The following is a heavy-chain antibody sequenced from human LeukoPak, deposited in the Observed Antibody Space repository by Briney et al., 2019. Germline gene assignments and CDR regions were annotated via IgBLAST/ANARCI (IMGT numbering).Heavy chain of an antibody. CDR2: ISSSGSTI. J-gene: IGHJ4*02. CDR1: GFTFSDYY. CDR3: GRGDSSSWFGSFDY. Sequence: RPGGSLRLSCAASGFTFSDYYMSWIRQAPGKGLEWVSYISSSGSTIYYADSVKGRFTISRDNSKNTLYLQMNSLRAEDTAVYYCGRGDSSSWFGSFDYWGQGTLVTVSS. D-gene: IGHD6-13*01. V-gene: IGHV3-11*04.